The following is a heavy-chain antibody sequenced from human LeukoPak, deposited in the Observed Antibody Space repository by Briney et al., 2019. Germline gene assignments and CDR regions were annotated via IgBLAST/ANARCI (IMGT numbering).Heavy chain of an antibody. D-gene: IGHD2-2*01. Sequence: QPGGSLRPSCAASGFTFSSYSMNWVRQAPGKGLEWVSYISSSSSTIYYADSVKGRFTISRDNAKNSLYLQMNSLRAEDTAVYYCASGSYCSSTSCYPIWGQGTLVTVSS. J-gene: IGHJ4*02. CDR2: ISSSSSTI. CDR3: ASGSYCSSTSCYPI. CDR1: GFTFSSYS. V-gene: IGHV3-48*04.